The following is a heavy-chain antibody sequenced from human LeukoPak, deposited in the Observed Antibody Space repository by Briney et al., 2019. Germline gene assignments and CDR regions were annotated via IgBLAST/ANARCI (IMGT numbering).Heavy chain of an antibody. CDR3: ARALIGYYFDY. CDR1: GFTFSSYS. V-gene: IGHV3-21*06. Sequence: GGSLRLSCAASGFTFSSYSMNWVRQAPGKGLEWVSSVSNSGDYIHYADSVKGRFTISRDNSKNSLYLQMNSLRAEDAAVYYCARALIGYYFDYWGQGTLVTVSS. D-gene: IGHD2-8*01. CDR2: VSNSGDYI. J-gene: IGHJ4*02.